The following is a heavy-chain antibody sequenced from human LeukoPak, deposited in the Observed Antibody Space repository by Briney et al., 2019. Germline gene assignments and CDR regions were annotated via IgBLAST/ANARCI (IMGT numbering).Heavy chain of an antibody. V-gene: IGHV4-31*03. CDR3: ARSVRGGVRGDPPPRLDFDY. CDR2: IYYSGST. Sequence: SQTLSLTCTVSGGSISSGGYYWSWIRQHPGKGLEWIGYIYYSGSTYYNPSLKSRVTISVDTSKNQFSLKLSSVTAADTAVYYCARSVRGGVRGDPPPRLDFDYWGQGTLATVSS. CDR1: GGSISSGGYY. J-gene: IGHJ4*02. D-gene: IGHD3-10*01.